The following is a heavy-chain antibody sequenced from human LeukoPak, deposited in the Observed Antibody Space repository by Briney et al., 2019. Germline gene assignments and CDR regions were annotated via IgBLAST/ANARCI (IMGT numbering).Heavy chain of an antibody. D-gene: IGHD4-23*01. CDR3: AHRPFLYGGNSFDY. V-gene: IGHV2-5*02. CDR1: GFSLSTRAVG. J-gene: IGHJ4*02. CDR2: IYWDDDK. Sequence: SGPTLVNPTQTLTLTCTFSGFSLSTRAVGVGWIRQPPGKALEWLALIYWDDDKRYSPSLKSRLTITEDTSKNQVVLTMTNMDPVDTATYYCAHRPFLYGGNSFDYWGQGTLVTVSS.